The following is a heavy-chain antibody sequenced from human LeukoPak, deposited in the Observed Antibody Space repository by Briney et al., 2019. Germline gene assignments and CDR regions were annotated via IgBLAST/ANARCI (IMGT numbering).Heavy chain of an antibody. J-gene: IGHJ3*02. CDR3: ARANSGGSGWYHRNERQGMDAFDI. CDR2: TYYRSKWYN. V-gene: IGHV6-1*01. D-gene: IGHD6-19*01. Sequence: SQTLSLTCAISGDSVSSNSAAWNWIRQSPSRGLEWLGRTYYRSKWYNDYAVSVKSRITINPDTSKNQFSLQLNSVTPEDTAVYYCARANSGGSGWYHRNERQGMDAFDIWGQETMVAVYS. CDR1: GDSVSSNSAA.